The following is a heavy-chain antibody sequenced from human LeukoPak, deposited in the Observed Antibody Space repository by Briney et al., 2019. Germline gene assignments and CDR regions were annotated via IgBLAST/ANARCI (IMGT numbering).Heavy chain of an antibody. J-gene: IGHJ4*02. CDR1: GYSFTGYY. D-gene: IGHD6-19*01. V-gene: IGHV1-2*02. Sequence: ASVKVSCKASGYSFTGYYMHWVRQAPGQGLEWMGWINPYSGGTNYAQKFQGRVTMTRDTSISTAYMELSRLRSDDTAVYYCARDSPVTGPQNFDYWGQGTLVTVSS. CDR2: INPYSGGT. CDR3: ARDSPVTGPQNFDY.